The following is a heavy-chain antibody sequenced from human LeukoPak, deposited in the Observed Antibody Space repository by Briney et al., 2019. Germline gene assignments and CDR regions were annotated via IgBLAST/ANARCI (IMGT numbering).Heavy chain of an antibody. CDR1: EFTLSEYY. V-gene: IGHV3-11*01. Sequence: GGSLRLSCAASEFTLSEYYMSWIRQAPGKGLEWVSYISRSGTTIHYADSVKGRFTISRDNAKNSLYLQMNSLRADDTAVYFCARDKFETSGCFDYWGQGALVTVSS. CDR3: ARDKFETSGCFDY. CDR2: ISRSGTTI. D-gene: IGHD6-19*01. J-gene: IGHJ4*02.